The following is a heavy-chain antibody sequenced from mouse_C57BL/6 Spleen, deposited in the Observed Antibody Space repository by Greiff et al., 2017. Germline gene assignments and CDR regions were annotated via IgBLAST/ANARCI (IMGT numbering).Heavy chain of an antibody. Sequence: VKLQESGPELVKPGASVKISCKASGYAFSSSWMNWVKQRPGHGLEWIGEILPGSGSTNYNEKFKGKATFTADTSSNTAYMQLSSLTTEDSAIYYCARKSFYYAMDYWGQGTSVTVSS. CDR2: ILPGSGST. V-gene: IGHV1-9*01. J-gene: IGHJ4*01. CDR3: ARKSFYYAMDY. CDR1: GYAFSSSW. D-gene: IGHD6-2*01.